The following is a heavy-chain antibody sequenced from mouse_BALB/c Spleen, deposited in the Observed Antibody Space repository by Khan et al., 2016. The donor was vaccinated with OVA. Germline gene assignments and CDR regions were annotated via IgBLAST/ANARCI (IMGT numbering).Heavy chain of an antibody. Sequence: QVQLQQPGPGLVQPSQNLSITCTVSGFSLITYGVHWVRQSPGKGLEWLGVIWSGGSTDYNEAFISRLSISKDNSKSQVFFKMNSLQSDDTAIYXCARSSYRYDFTYWGRGTLVTVSS. D-gene: IGHD2-12*01. CDR3: ARSSYRYDFTY. V-gene: IGHV2-4-1*01. CDR1: GFSLITYG. CDR2: IWSGGST. J-gene: IGHJ3*01.